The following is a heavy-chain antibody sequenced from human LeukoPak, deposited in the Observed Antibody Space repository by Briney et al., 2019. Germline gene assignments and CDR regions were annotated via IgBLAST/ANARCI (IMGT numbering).Heavy chain of an antibody. J-gene: IGHJ2*01. D-gene: IGHD3-16*02. CDR1: GGSISSYY. CDR3: ARYRITFGGVIAADWYFDL. Sequence: SETLSLTCTVSGGSISSYYWSWIRQPPGKGLEWIGRIYNSGNTNYNPSLKRRVTRSVDTSKHQFSLKLSSVTDADTAVYYCARYRITFGGVIAADWYFDLWGRGTLVTVSS. CDR2: IYNSGNT. V-gene: IGHV4-4*07.